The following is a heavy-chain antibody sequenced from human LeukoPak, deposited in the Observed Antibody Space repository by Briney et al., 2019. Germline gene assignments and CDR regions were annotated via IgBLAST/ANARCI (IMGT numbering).Heavy chain of an antibody. D-gene: IGHD6-19*01. J-gene: IGHJ4*02. V-gene: IGHV3-30*02. CDR2: IRYDGSNK. CDR1: GFTFSTYG. Sequence: PGGSLRLSCAASGFTFSTYGMHWVRQAPGKGLEWVAFIRYDGSNKYYADSVKGRFTISRDNSKNTLYLQMNSLRAEDTAVYYCARDPSSGWYHYFDYWGQGTLVTVSS. CDR3: ARDPSSGWYHYFDY.